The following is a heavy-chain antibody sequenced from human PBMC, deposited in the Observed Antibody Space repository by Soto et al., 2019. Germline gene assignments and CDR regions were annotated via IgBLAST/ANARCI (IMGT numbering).Heavy chain of an antibody. D-gene: IGHD3-9*01. J-gene: IGHJ3*01. CDR3: ARRHDALTGPDAFDV. Sequence: QVQLQESGPGLVKASQTLSLTCTVSGDSISSDGYYLTWIRQHPGKGLEWIGDIYYSGSTSYNPSLESRVTMSVHTSDNQLSLKLLSVTAADTAVYYCARRHDALTGPDAFDVRGQGTKVTVSS. CDR1: GDSISSDGYY. V-gene: IGHV4-31*03. CDR2: IYYSGST.